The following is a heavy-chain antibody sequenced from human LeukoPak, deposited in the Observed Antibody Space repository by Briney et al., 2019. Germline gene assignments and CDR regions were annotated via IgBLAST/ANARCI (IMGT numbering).Heavy chain of an antibody. Sequence: GGSLRLSCAASGFTFSSYSMNWVRQAPGKGLEWVSVIYSVGTTYYADSVKGRFTISRDNSKNTLYLQMNSLRAEDTAVYYCAKEQQLAPGYWGQGTLVTVSS. CDR3: AKEQQLAPGY. V-gene: IGHV3-66*02. CDR1: GFTFSSYS. D-gene: IGHD6-13*01. CDR2: IYSVGTT. J-gene: IGHJ4*02.